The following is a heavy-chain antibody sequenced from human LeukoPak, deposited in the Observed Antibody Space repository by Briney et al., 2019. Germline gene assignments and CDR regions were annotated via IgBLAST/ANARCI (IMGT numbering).Heavy chain of an antibody. CDR1: GGTLSNYA. V-gene: IGHV3-30*04. CDR3: ATDYGDYEPIHS. J-gene: IGHJ5*02. Sequence: GGTLRLSCTSSGGTLSNYAMHWVRRPPGRGLEWVAVISFDGTNKYYGDSVEGRFSVSRDNSKNTLYLQMNSLRPDDTAMYYCATDYGDYEPIHSCGQATLVTVSS. CDR2: ISFDGTNK. D-gene: IGHD4-17*01.